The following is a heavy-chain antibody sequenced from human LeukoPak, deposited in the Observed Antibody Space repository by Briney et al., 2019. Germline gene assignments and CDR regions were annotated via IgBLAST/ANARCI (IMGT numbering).Heavy chain of an antibody. CDR3: ARPYYYDSRIDP. CDR1: GGSISSGDYY. D-gene: IGHD3-22*01. J-gene: IGHJ5*02. V-gene: IGHV4-30-4*01. Sequence: SQTLSLTCTVSGGSISSGDYYWSWIRQPPGKGLEWIAYMYYSGSTYYNPSLKSRVTMSADTSKNQLSLKLSSVTAADTAVCYCARPYYYDSRIDPWGQGILVTVSS. CDR2: MYYSGST.